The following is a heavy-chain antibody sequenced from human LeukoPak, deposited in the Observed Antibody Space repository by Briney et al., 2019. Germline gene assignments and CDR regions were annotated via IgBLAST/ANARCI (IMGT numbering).Heavy chain of an antibody. J-gene: IGHJ5*02. CDR2: INHSGST. CDR1: GGSFSGYY. Sequence: SETLSLTCAVYGGSFSGYYWSWIRQPPGKGPEWIGEINHSGSTNYNPSLKSRVTISVDTSKNQFSLKLSSVTAADTAVYYCARGDSSSSPGWFDPWGQGTLVTVSS. V-gene: IGHV4-34*01. CDR3: ARGDSSSSPGWFDP. D-gene: IGHD6-6*01.